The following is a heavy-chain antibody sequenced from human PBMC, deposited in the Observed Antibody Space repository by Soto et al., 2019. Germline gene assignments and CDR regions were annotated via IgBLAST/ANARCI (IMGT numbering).Heavy chain of an antibody. CDR3: VRRVFSSSWGYWYFDL. V-gene: IGHV1-8*01. CDR1: GYTFTSYD. Sequence: QVQLVQSGAEVKKPGASVKVSCKASGYTFTSYDINWVRQATGQGLEWMGWMNPNSGNTGYAQKFQGRVTMTSNTSISTAYMELSSLRAEDTAVYYCVRRVFSSSWGYWYFDLWGRGTLVTVSS. CDR2: MNPNSGNT. J-gene: IGHJ2*01. D-gene: IGHD6-13*01.